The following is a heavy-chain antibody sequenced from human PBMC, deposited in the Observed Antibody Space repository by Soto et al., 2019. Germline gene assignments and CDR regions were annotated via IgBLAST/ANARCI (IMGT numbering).Heavy chain of an antibody. V-gene: IGHV4-59*12. Sequence: PSETLSLTCTVSGGSISSYYWSWIRQPPGKGLEWIGYIYHSGSTNYNPPLKSRVTISVDKSKNQFSLKLSSVTAADTAVYYCARAAMGGSSWPFDYWGQGTLVTVSS. D-gene: IGHD6-13*01. CDR3: ARAAMGGSSWPFDY. CDR1: GGSISSYY. CDR2: IYHSGST. J-gene: IGHJ4*02.